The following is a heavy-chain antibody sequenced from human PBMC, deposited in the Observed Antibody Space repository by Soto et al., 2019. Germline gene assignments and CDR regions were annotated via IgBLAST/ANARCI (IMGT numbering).Heavy chain of an antibody. J-gene: IGHJ3*02. CDR1: GDSVSSNSAA. CDR3: ARVDHFFLQQLVHDAFDI. D-gene: IGHD6-13*01. V-gene: IGHV6-1*01. CDR2: TYYRSKWYN. Sequence: SQTLSLTCAISGDSVSSNSAAWNWIRQSPSRGLEWLGRTYYRSKWYNDYAVSVKSRITINPDTSKNQFSLQLNSVTPEDTAVCYCARVDHFFLQQLVHDAFDIWGQGTMVTVSS.